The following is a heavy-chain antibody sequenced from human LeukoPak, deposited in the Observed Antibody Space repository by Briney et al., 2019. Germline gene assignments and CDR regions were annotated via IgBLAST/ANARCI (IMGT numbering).Heavy chain of an antibody. CDR1: GYTFTSYG. V-gene: IGHV1-18*01. Sequence: ASVNVSCTASGYTFTSYGISWVRQAPGQGLEWMGWISAYNGNTNYAQKFQGRVTMTTDTSTSTAYMELRSLRSDDTAVYYCARGDIVATIHYYYYGMDVWGQGTTVTVSS. CDR2: ISAYNGNT. CDR3: ARGDIVATIHYYYYGMDV. D-gene: IGHD5-12*01. J-gene: IGHJ6*02.